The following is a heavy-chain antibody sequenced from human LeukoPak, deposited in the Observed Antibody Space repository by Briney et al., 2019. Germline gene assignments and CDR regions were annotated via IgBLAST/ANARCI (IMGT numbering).Heavy chain of an antibody. Sequence: ASVKVSCKASGGTFSSYAISWVRQAPGQGLEWMGWISAYNGNTNYAQKLQGRVTMTTDTSTSTAYMELRSLRSDDTAVYYCARVLRGKNYYYYYMDVWGKGTTVTISS. V-gene: IGHV1-18*01. D-gene: IGHD5/OR15-5a*01. CDR1: GGTFSSYA. CDR2: ISAYNGNT. CDR3: ARVLRGKNYYYYYMDV. J-gene: IGHJ6*03.